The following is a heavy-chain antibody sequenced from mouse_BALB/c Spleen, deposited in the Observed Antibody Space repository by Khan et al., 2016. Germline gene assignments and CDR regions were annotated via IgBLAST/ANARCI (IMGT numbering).Heavy chain of an antibody. CDR2: MLPRSGST. V-gene: IGHV1-9*01. CDR1: GYTFSSYW. Sequence: QVQLKESGTELMKPGASVKISCKATGYTFSSYWIEWVKQRPGHGLEWIGEMLPRSGSTNYNEKFKGKATFTADTSSNTAYMQLSGLTSEDSAVYYCARFSDYWGQGTTLTVSS. CDR3: ARFSDY. J-gene: IGHJ2*01.